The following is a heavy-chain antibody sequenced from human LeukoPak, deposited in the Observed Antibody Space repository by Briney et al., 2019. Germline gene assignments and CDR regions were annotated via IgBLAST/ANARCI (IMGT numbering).Heavy chain of an antibody. CDR3: ARRKAVAGLHYFDY. Sequence: SETLSLTCTVSGGSISSYYWSWIRQPPGKGLEWIGYIYYSGSTNYNPSLKSRVTISVDTSKNQFSLKLSSVTAADTAVYYCARRKAVAGLHYFDYWGQGTLVTVSS. J-gene: IGHJ4*02. CDR2: IYYSGST. D-gene: IGHD6-19*01. V-gene: IGHV4-59*08. CDR1: GGSISSYY.